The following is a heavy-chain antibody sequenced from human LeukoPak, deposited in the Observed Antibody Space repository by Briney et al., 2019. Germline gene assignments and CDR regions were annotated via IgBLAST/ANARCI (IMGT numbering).Heavy chain of an antibody. CDR2: IWYDGSNK. D-gene: IGHD3-9*01. CDR3: ARQYYDILTGWGDAFDI. J-gene: IGHJ3*02. CDR1: GFTFTSYG. Sequence: GGSLRLSCAASGFTFTSYGMHWVRQAPGKGLEWVAVIWYDGSNKYYVDSVKGRFTISRDNSKNTLHLQMNSLRAEDTAVYYCARQYYDILTGWGDAFDIWGQGTMVTVSS. V-gene: IGHV3-33*01.